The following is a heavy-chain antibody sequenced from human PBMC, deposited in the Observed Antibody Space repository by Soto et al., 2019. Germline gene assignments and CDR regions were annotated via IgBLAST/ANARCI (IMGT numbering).Heavy chain of an antibody. CDR1: GGSISSDY. J-gene: IGHJ6*03. V-gene: IGHV4-59*08. Sequence: SETLSLTCTVSGGSISSDYWSWIRQPPGKGLEWIGYIYYSGNTNSNPSLKSRVTISVDTSKNQFSLKLTSVTAADTAVYYCARHGLGDLSCCMDVWGKGTTVAVSS. CDR3: ARHGLGDLSCCMDV. D-gene: IGHD3-10*01. CDR2: IYYSGNT.